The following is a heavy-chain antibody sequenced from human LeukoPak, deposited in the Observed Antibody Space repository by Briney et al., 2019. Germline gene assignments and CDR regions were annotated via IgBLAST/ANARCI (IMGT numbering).Heavy chain of an antibody. D-gene: IGHD4-17*01. Sequence: GGSLRLSCAASGFTVSSNYMSWVRQAPGKGLEWVSVIYSGGSTYYADSVKGRFTISRDNSKNTLYLQMTSLRAEDTALYYCARRSDYGDYGYYFDYWGQGTLVTVSS. CDR1: GFTVSSNY. J-gene: IGHJ4*02. CDR3: ARRSDYGDYGYYFDY. V-gene: IGHV3-53*01. CDR2: IYSGGST.